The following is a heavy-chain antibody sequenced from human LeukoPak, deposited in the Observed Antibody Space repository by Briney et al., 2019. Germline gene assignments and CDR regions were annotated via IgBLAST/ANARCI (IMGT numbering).Heavy chain of an antibody. CDR1: GFTFSSYG. CDR2: TSDDGSAK. CDR3: ARAPGGFHGDYSPIGY. V-gene: IGHV3-30*03. J-gene: IGHJ4*02. D-gene: IGHD4-17*01. Sequence: GRSLRLSCAASGFTFSSYGMHWVRQAPGKGLQWLALTSDDGSAKYYADSVKGRFTISRDNSQNTLYLQMNSLRAEETAMYYCARAPGGFHGDYSPIGYWGQGTLVTVSS.